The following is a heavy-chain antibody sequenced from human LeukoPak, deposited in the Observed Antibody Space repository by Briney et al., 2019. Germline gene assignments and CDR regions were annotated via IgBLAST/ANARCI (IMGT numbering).Heavy chain of an antibody. D-gene: IGHD2-2*02. Sequence: ASVKVSCKASGYTFTSYGISWVRQAPGQGLEWMGWISAYNGNTNYAQKLQGRVTMTTDTSTSTAYMELSSLRSEDTAVYYCARVGGKRLGYCSSTSCYNDAFDIWGQGTMVTVSS. J-gene: IGHJ3*02. CDR1: GYTFTSYG. CDR3: ARVGGKRLGYCSSTSCYNDAFDI. CDR2: ISAYNGNT. V-gene: IGHV1-18*01.